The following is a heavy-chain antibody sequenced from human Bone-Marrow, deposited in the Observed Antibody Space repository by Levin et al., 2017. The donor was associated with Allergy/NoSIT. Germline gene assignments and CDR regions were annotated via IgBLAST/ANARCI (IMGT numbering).Heavy chain of an antibody. CDR1: GGSISSSSYY. D-gene: IGHD6-6*01. Sequence: SQTLSLTCTVSGGSISSSSYYWGWIRQPPGKGLEWIGSIYYSGSTYYNPSLKSRVTISVDTSKNQFSLKLSSVTAADTAVYYCAVGWQLGQFGYWGQGTLVTVSS. J-gene: IGHJ4*02. V-gene: IGHV4-39*01. CDR2: IYYSGST. CDR3: AVGWQLGQFGY.